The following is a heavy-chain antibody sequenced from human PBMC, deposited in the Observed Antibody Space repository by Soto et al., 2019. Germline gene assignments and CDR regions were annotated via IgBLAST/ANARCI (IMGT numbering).Heavy chain of an antibody. J-gene: IGHJ6*02. D-gene: IGHD3-22*01. CDR1: GGSISSYY. Sequence: ASETLSLTCTVSGGSISSYYWSWIRQPPGKGLEWIGYIYYSGSTNYNPSLKSRVTISVDTSKNQFSLKLSSVTAAGTAVYYCAGDMTTMIVVVITLCYYYGMDVWGQGTTVTVSS. V-gene: IGHV4-59*01. CDR2: IYYSGST. CDR3: AGDMTTMIVVVITLCYYYGMDV.